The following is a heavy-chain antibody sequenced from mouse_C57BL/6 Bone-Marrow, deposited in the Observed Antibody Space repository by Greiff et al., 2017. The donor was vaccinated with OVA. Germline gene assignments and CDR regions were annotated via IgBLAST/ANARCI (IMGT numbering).Heavy chain of an antibody. CDR2: ISSGGDYI. J-gene: IGHJ3*01. V-gene: IGHV5-9-1*02. CDR1: GFTFSSYA. CDR3: TRDRDYDAFAY. Sequence: DVHLVESGAGLVKPGGSLKLSCAASGFTFSSYAMSWVRQTPEKRLEWVAYISSGGDYIYYADTVKGRFTISRDNARNTLYLQMSSLKSEDTAMYYCTRDRDYDAFAYWGQGTLVTVSA. D-gene: IGHD2-4*01.